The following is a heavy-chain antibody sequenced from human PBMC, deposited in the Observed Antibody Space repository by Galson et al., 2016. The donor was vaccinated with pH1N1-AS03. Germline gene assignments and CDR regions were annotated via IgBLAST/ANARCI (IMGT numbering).Heavy chain of an antibody. Sequence: VSCKASGYTFTKYAIHWVRQAPGQRPEWMGWINVGNGNTNHAQNLQGRVTMSTDTSTTTAYMELRSLTSDDTAVYYCARQTMVHYFDYWGQGTLVTVSS. J-gene: IGHJ4*02. CDR3: ARQTMVHYFDY. V-gene: IGHV1-18*04. CDR2: INVGNGNT. CDR1: GYTFTKYA. D-gene: IGHD3-10*01.